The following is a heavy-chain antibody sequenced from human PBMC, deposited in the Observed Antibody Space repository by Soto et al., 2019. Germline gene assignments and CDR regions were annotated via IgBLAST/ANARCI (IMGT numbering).Heavy chain of an antibody. CDR1: GGTFSSYA. V-gene: IGHV1-69*13. J-gene: IGHJ6*02. CDR3: ARSQGSSTSLEIYYYYYYGMDV. CDR2: IIPISDTT. D-gene: IGHD2-2*01. Sequence: ASVKVSCKASGGTFSSYAISWVRQAPGQGLEWMGGIIPISDTTNYAQKFQGRVTITADESTSTAYMELSSLRSEDTAVYYCARSQGSSTSLEIYYYYYYGMDVWGQGTTVIVSS.